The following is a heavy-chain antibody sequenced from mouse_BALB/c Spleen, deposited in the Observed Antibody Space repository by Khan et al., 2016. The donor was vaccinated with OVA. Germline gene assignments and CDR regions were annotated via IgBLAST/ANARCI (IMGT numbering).Heavy chain of an antibody. Sequence: EVQLVESGGGLVKPGGSLKLSCSASGFTFSTFVMSWVRQTPEKRLEWVATISSAGTYTYYSDSVKGRFTISRDNATNTLYLQMNSRRSEDTAMYYCTNGNYGWFAYWGQGTLVTVSA. CDR3: TNGNYGWFAY. CDR2: ISSAGTYT. V-gene: IGHV5-9-3*01. D-gene: IGHD2-1*01. CDR1: GFTFSTFV. J-gene: IGHJ3*01.